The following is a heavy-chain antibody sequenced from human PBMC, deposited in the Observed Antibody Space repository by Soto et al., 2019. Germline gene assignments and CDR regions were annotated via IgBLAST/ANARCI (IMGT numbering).Heavy chain of an antibody. CDR2: ISGSGGST. CDR1: GFTFSSYA. Sequence: EVQLLESGGGLVQPGGSLRLSCAASGFTFSSYAMSCVRQAPGKGLEWVSAISGSGGSTYYADSVKGRFTISRDKSKNTLYLQMNSLRAEDTAVYYCAKDRDGSYPNYYYDYGMDVWGQGTTVTVS. D-gene: IGHD1-26*01. J-gene: IGHJ6*02. CDR3: AKDRDGSYPNYYYDYGMDV. V-gene: IGHV3-23*01.